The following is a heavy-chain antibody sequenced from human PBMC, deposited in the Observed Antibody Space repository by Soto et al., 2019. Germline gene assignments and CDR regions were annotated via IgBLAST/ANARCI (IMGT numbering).Heavy chain of an antibody. J-gene: IGHJ6*03. CDR1: GFTVSSNY. V-gene: IGHV3-66*01. D-gene: IGHD2-21*02. CDR2: IYSGGST. Sequence: HPGGSLRLSCAASGFTVSSNYMSWVRQAPGKGLEWVSVIYSGGSTYYADSVKGRFTISRGNSKNTLYLQMNSLRAEDTAVYYCARELHYYMDGWGKGTTVTVSS. CDR3: ARELHYYMDG.